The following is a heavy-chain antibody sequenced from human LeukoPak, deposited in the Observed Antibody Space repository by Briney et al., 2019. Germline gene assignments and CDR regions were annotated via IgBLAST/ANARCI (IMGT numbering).Heavy chain of an antibody. CDR3: ARGLVLATDDAFDI. D-gene: IGHD5-12*01. V-gene: IGHV4-59*01. J-gene: IGHJ3*02. CDR2: VYDNDIS. CDR1: GASIGSYF. Sequence: SETLSLTCSVSGASIGSYFWSLIRQSPGKGLEWIGYVYDNDISNFNPSLESRVTILVDRSKSQFSLKLRSVTAADTAVYYCARGLVLATDDAFDIWGPGTMVTVSS.